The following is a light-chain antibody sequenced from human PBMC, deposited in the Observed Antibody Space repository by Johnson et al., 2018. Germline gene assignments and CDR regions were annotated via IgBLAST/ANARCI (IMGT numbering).Light chain of an antibody. CDR3: GPWDSSLSAGNV. J-gene: IGLJ1*01. CDR2: ENN. Sequence: QSVLTQPPSVSAAPGQTVTISCSGSSSNIGNNYVSWYQQLPGTAPKLLIYENNKRPSGIPDRFSGSKSGTSATLGITGLQTGDEADYYCGPWDSSLSAGNVVGSGTKVT. V-gene: IGLV1-51*02. CDR1: SSNIGNNY.